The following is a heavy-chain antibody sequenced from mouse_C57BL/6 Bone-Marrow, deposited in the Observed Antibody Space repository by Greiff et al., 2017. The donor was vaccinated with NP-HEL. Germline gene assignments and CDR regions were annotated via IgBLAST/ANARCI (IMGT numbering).Heavy chain of an antibody. CDR2: IDPSDSYT. CDR3: ARRYYGNYEDYAMDY. J-gene: IGHJ4*01. CDR1: GYTFTSYW. D-gene: IGHD2-1*01. V-gene: IGHV1-59*01. Sequence: QVQLQQPGAELVRPGTSVKLSCKASGYTFTSYWMHWVKQRPGQGLEWIGVIDPSDSYTNYNQKFKGKATLTVDTSSRTAYMQLSSLTSEDSAVYYCARRYYGNYEDYAMDYWGQGTSVTVSS.